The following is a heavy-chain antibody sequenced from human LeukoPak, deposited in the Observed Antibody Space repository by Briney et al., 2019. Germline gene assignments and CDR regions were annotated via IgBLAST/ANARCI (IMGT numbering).Heavy chain of an antibody. CDR2: ISCDGSNK. V-gene: IGHV3-30-3*01. CDR1: GFTFSSYA. D-gene: IGHD2-2*01. Sequence: GGSLRLSCAASGFTFSSYAMHWVRQAPGKGLEWVAVISCDGSNKYYADSVKGRFTISRDNSKNTLYLQMNSLRAEDTAVYYCARDPQDIVVVPAANDAFDIWGQGTMVTVSS. J-gene: IGHJ3*02. CDR3: ARDPQDIVVVPAANDAFDI.